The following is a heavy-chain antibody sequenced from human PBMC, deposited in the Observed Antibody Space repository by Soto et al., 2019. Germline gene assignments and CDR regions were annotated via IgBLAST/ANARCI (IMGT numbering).Heavy chain of an antibody. V-gene: IGHV5-10-1*01. CDR1: GYSFTSYW. CDR3: AGQVRREYYGMDV. D-gene: IGHD1-26*01. J-gene: IGHJ6*02. CDR2: VDPSGSYT. Sequence: GESLKISCKGSGYSFTSYWISWVRQMPGKGLEWMGGVDPSGSYTNYSTSFQGHVTISADKSISTAYRQWSSLKASDTAMYYCAGQVRREYYGMDVWSQGTTVTVSS.